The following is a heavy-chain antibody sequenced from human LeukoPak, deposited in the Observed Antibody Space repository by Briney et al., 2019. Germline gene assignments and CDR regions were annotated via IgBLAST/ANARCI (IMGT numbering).Heavy chain of an antibody. Sequence: GGSLRLSCAASGFTFSSYAMHWDRQAPGKGLEYVSAISSNGGSTYYANSVKGRFTISRDNSKNTLYLQMGSLGAEDMAVYYCARNRLRDQLLFDYWGQGTLVTVSS. CDR1: GFTFSSYA. CDR2: ISSNGGST. J-gene: IGHJ4*02. D-gene: IGHD2-2*01. CDR3: ARNRLRDQLLFDY. V-gene: IGHV3-64*01.